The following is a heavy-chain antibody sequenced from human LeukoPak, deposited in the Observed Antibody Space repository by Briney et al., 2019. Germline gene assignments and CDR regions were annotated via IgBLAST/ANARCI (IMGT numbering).Heavy chain of an antibody. D-gene: IGHD6-19*01. CDR1: GFTFSSYA. V-gene: IGHV3-30-3*01. CDR2: ISYDGSNK. Sequence: PGGSLRLSCAASGFTFSSYAMHWVRQAPGKGLEWVAVISYDGSNKYYADSVKGRFTISRDNSKNTVYLQMNSLRAEDTAVYYCARDPDSSGWYGSAFDIWGQGTMVTVSS. CDR3: ARDPDSSGWYGSAFDI. J-gene: IGHJ3*02.